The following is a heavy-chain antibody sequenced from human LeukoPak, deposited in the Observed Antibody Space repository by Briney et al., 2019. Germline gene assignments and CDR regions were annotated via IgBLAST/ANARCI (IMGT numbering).Heavy chain of an antibody. CDR2: IYYSGST. CDR3: AGISRTYYDFWSGSRNAFDI. V-gene: IGHV4-59*01. J-gene: IGHJ3*02. D-gene: IGHD3-3*01. Sequence: SETLSLTCTVSGGSISSYYWSWIRQPPGKGLEWIGYIYYSGSTNYNPSLKSRVTISVDTSKNQFSLKLSSVTAADTAVYYCAGISRTYYDFWSGSRNAFDIWGQGTMVTVSS. CDR1: GGSISSYY.